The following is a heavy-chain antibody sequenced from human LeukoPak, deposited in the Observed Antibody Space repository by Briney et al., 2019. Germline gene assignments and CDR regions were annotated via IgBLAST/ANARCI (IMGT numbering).Heavy chain of an antibody. CDR3: ARLAYCSSTGCYMYYYYGMDV. CDR1: GCTFTSYG. J-gene: IGHJ6*02. Sequence: GASVKVSCKASGCTFTSYGISWVRQAPGQGLEWMGWISAYNGNTNYAQKLQGRVTMTTDTSTSTAYMELRSLRSDDTAVYYCARLAYCSSTGCYMYYYYGMDVWGQGTTVTVSS. CDR2: ISAYNGNT. D-gene: IGHD2-2*02. V-gene: IGHV1-18*01.